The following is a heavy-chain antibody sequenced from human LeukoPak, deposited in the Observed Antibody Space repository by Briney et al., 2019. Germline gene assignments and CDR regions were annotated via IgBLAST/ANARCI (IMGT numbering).Heavy chain of an antibody. D-gene: IGHD5-24*01. CDR2: FDLGDGKI. J-gene: IGHJ4*02. Sequence: ASVKVSCKVSGHTLTELSLHWVRQAPGKGLEWMGGFDLGDGKIIYAQKFQGRVTMTEDTSTETAYMEFNSLRSEDTAVYYCAAGEWEQLLDYWGQGTLVTVSS. CDR1: GHTLTELS. CDR3: AAGEWEQLLDY. V-gene: IGHV1-24*01.